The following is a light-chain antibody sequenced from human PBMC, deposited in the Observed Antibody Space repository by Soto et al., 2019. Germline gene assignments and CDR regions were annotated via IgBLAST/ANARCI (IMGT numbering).Light chain of an antibody. CDR1: QRLVSSDGNTN. CDR2: KVS. CDR3: VQCTRWPRT. Sequence: DVVMTQSPLSLPVTLGQPASISCRSSQRLVSSDGNTNLNWFQQRPGHSPRRLIYKVSNRDSGLPDRVVGSGSGTDITLKISRVEAEGVGVDYCVQCTRWPRTFGQGTTVESK. V-gene: IGKV2-30*01. J-gene: IGKJ1*01.